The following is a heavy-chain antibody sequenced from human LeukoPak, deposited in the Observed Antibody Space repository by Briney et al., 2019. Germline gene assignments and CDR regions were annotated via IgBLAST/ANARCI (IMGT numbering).Heavy chain of an antibody. Sequence: ASLKLSCKASGYTFTGYYMHWVRQAPGQGLEWMGWIDPNSGGTNYAQKFQGRVTMTRDTSISPAYMELSRLISGHTAVYYCARKGQQNGGGAWFDTWGEGTPGTVSS. CDR3: ARKGQQNGGGAWFDT. V-gene: IGHV1-2*02. CDR2: IDPNSGGT. D-gene: IGHD2-8*01. J-gene: IGHJ5*02. CDR1: GYTFTGYY.